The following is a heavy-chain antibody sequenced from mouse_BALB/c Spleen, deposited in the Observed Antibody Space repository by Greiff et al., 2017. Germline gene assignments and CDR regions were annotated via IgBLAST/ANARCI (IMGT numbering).Heavy chain of an antibody. V-gene: IGHV5-6-2*01. CDR1: GFTFSSYY. J-gene: IGHJ4*01. CDR3: ARHVTTAYYAMDY. Sequence: EVKLMESGGGLVKLGGSLKLSCAASGFTFSSYYMSWVRQTPEKRLELVAAINSNGGSTYYPDTVKGRFTISRDNAKNTLYLQMSSLKSEDTALYYCARHVTTAYYAMDYWGQGTSVTVSS. D-gene: IGHD1-2*01. CDR2: INSNGGST.